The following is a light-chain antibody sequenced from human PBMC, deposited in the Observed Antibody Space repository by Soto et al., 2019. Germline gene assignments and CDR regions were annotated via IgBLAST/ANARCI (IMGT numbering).Light chain of an antibody. J-gene: IGLJ3*02. CDR1: SSDVGDNKY. CDR2: DVS. CDR3: CSYAGNSWV. Sequence: QSVLTQPRSVSGPPGQSVTISCTGSSSDVGDNKYVSWYQQHPGKAPKLLTYDVSKRPSGVPDRFSSSKSGNTASLTISGLQAEDEADYYCCSYAGNSWVFGGGTKVTVL. V-gene: IGLV2-11*01.